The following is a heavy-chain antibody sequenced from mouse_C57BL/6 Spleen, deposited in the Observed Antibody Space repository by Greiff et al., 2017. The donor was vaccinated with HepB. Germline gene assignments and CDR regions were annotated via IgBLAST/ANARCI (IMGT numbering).Heavy chain of an antibody. CDR3: ARGAGSYWYFDV. D-gene: IGHD3-3*01. CDR2: IDPSDSYT. CDR1: GYTFTSYW. Sequence: QVQLQQPGAELVRPGPSVKLSCKASGYTFTSYWMHWVKQRPGQGLEWIGVIDPSDSYTNYNQKFKGKATLTVDTSSSTAYMQLSSLTSEDSAVYYCARGAGSYWYFDVWGTGTTVTVSS. V-gene: IGHV1-59*01. J-gene: IGHJ1*03.